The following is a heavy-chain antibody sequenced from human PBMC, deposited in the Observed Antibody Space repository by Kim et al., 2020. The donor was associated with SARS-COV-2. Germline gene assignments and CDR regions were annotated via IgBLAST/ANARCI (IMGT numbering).Heavy chain of an antibody. Sequence: GGSLRLSCAASGFTFSSYAMHWVRQAPGKGLEWVAVISYDGSNKYYADSVKGRFTISRDNSKNTLYLQMNSLRAEDTAVYYCASDFDYWGQGTLVTVSS. CDR3: ASDFDY. J-gene: IGHJ4*02. CDR1: GFTFSSYA. V-gene: IGHV3-30-3*01. CDR2: ISYDGSNK.